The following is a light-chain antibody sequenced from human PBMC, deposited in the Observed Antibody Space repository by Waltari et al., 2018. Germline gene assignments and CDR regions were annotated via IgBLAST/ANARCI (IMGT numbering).Light chain of an antibody. CDR1: SSDVGAYNY. V-gene: IGLV2-14*03. J-gene: IGLJ2*01. Sequence: QSALTPPASVSGSPGQSITISCTGTSSDVGAYNYVSWYQHHPGKAPKRMIYDVISRPSGVSNRFSGSKSGNTASLTISGLQAEDEADYYCSAFTSSSPVVFGGGTKLTVL. CDR3: SAFTSSSPVV. CDR2: DVI.